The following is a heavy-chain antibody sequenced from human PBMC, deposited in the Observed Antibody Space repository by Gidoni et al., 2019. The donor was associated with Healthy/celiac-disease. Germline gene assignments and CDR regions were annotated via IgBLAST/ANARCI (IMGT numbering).Heavy chain of an antibody. CDR2: IYYSGST. CDR1: GGSISSSSYY. CDR3: ARHFGLRYFDGHWFDP. Sequence: QLQLQESGPGLVTPSETLSLTCTVSGGSISSSSYYWGWIRQPPGKGLEWIGSIYYSGSTYYNPSLKSRVTISVDTSKNQFSLKLSSVTAADTAVYYCARHFGLRYFDGHWFDPWGQGTLVTVSS. V-gene: IGHV4-39*01. D-gene: IGHD3-9*01. J-gene: IGHJ5*02.